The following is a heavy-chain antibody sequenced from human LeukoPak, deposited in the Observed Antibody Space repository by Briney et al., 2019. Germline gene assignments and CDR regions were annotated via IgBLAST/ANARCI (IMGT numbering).Heavy chain of an antibody. V-gene: IGHV3-53*01. CDR3: ARDCSSSCSPYYGMDV. Sequence: GGSLRLSCAASGFTVSSNYMSWVRQATAKGLVWVSILHSGGTTNYVDSVKGRFTISSDNSRNTLYLQMNSLRAEDTAVYYCARDCSSSCSPYYGMDVWGQGTTVTVSS. CDR2: LHSGGTT. D-gene: IGHD2-2*01. CDR1: GFTVSSNY. J-gene: IGHJ6*02.